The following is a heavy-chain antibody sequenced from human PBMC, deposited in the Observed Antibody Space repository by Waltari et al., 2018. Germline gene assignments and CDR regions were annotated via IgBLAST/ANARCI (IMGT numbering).Heavy chain of an antibody. CDR3: ARFNQKARTEIFGAHNCFDY. J-gene: IGHJ4*02. CDR1: GGSISSHY. Sequence: QVQLQESGPGLVKPSETLSLTCTVSGGSISSHYWSWIRQPPGKGLEWIGYIYYSGSNNYNPSLKSRVTISVDTSKNQFSLKLSSVTAADTAVYYCARFNQKARTEIFGAHNCFDYWGQGTLVTVSS. D-gene: IGHD3-3*01. CDR2: IYYSGSN. V-gene: IGHV4-59*11.